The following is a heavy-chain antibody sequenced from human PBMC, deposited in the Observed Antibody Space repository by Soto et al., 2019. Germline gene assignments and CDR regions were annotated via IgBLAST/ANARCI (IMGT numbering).Heavy chain of an antibody. CDR1: GYTFTGYY. CDR2: INPNSGGT. J-gene: IGHJ4*02. D-gene: IGHD3-22*01. Sequence: SVKVSCKASGYTFTGYYMHWVRQAPGQGLEWMGWINPNSGGTNYAQKFQGWVTMTRDASISTAYMELSRLRSDDTAVYYCARAYYYDSSGYWWYFDYWGQGTLVTVSS. CDR3: ARAYYYDSSGYWWYFDY. V-gene: IGHV1-2*04.